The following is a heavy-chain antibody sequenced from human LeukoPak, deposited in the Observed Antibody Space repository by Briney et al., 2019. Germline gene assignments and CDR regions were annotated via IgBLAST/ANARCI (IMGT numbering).Heavy chain of an antibody. V-gene: IGHV3-7*03. CDR3: AKGHNWGLDY. CDR1: GFTLSSRW. CDR2: INRDGSEK. Sequence: PGGSLRLSCVVSGFTLSSRWMMWVRQAPGEGLEWMTNINRDGSEKNYVDSVKGRFTITRDNAKNSLYLQMNSLRAEDTALYYCAKGHNWGLDYWGQGTLVTVSS. D-gene: IGHD7-27*01. J-gene: IGHJ4*02.